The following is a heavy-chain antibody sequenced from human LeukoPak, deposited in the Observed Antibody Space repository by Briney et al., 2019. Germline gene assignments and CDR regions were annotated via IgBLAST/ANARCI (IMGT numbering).Heavy chain of an antibody. V-gene: IGHV3-74*01. Sequence: GGSLRLSCGASGFTFSTYWMHWVRRAPGKGLVWVSRTSRDGTATTYADSVKGRFTMSRDNAKHTLYLQMNSLRAEDTAVYYCAKEVSVGLGFDYWGQGTLVTVSS. CDR3: AKEVSVGLGFDY. CDR2: TSRDGTAT. J-gene: IGHJ4*02. D-gene: IGHD1-26*01. CDR1: GFTFSTYW.